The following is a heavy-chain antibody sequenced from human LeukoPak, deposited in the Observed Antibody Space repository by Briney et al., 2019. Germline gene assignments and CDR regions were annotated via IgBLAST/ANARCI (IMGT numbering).Heavy chain of an antibody. V-gene: IGHV4-61*01. CDR1: GGSVSSGSYY. D-gene: IGHD6-13*01. J-gene: IGHJ4*02. CDR3: ARGMGDSSSWYPFDY. Sequence: SETLSLTCTVSGGSVSSGSYYWSWIRQPPGKGLEWIGYIYYSGSTNYNPSLKSRVTISVDKSKNQFSLKLSSVTAADTAVYYCARGMGDSSSWYPFDYWGQGTLVTVSS. CDR2: IYYSGST.